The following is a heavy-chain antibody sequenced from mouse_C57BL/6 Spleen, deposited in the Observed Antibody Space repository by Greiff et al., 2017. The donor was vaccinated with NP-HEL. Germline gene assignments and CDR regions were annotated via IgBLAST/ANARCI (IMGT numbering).Heavy chain of an antibody. Sequence: QVQLQQPGAELVKPGASVKLSCKASGYTFTSYWMHWVKQRPGRGLEWIGRIDPNSGGTKYNEKFKSKAKLTGDKPSSTAYMQLSSLTSEDSAVYVWSRSGATVVPSFDYWGQGTTLTVSS. V-gene: IGHV1-62-3*01. CDR2: IDPNSGGT. CDR1: GYTFTSYW. J-gene: IGHJ2*01. CDR3: SRSGATVVPSFDY. D-gene: IGHD1-1*01.